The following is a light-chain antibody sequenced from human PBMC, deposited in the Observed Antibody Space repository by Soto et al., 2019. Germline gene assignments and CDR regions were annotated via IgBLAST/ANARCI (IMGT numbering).Light chain of an antibody. V-gene: IGLV2-23*01. CDR2: EAT. CDR3: CAYAGSGTVV. CDR1: SSDVGSYNL. Sequence: QSALTQPASVSGSPEQSITISCTGTSSDVGSYNLVSWYQQHPGKAPKVMNYEATKRPSGVSNRFSGSKSGNTASLTISGLQAEDEADYYCCAYAGSGTVVFGGGTKLTVL. J-gene: IGLJ3*02.